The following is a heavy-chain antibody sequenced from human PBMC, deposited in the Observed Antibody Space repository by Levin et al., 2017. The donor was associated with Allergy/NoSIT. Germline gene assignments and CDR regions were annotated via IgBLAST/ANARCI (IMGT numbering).Heavy chain of an antibody. Sequence: SSETLSLTCTVSGGSVNSGTYYWSWIRQPPGTGLEWIGYINYRGGTKYSPSLNSRITISVDTSTKGFSLKLTSVTAADTAVYYCARNRIIVSGGNDYYYGMDVWGQGTTVTVSS. J-gene: IGHJ6*02. CDR3: ARNRIIVSGGNDYYYGMDV. CDR1: GGSVNSGTYY. CDR2: INYRGGT. V-gene: IGHV4-61*03. D-gene: IGHD5/OR15-5a*01.